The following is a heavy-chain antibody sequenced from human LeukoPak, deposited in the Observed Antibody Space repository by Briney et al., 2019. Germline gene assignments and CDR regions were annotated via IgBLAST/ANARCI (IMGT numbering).Heavy chain of an antibody. CDR2: ISVRGGRT. Sequence: PGGSQRLSCAASGFTFTSYAMSWVRLPPGKGLECLSAISVRGGRTYFADSVKGRFTISRDNSKNTLYLQMNSLRAEDTAVYYCAKDRLGRVVGATWFDPWGQGTLVTVSS. D-gene: IGHD1-26*01. V-gene: IGHV3-23*01. CDR3: AKDRLGRVVGATWFDP. J-gene: IGHJ5*02. CDR1: GFTFTSYA.